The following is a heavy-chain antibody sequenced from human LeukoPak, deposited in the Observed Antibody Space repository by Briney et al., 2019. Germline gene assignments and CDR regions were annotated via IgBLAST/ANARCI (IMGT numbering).Heavy chain of an antibody. Sequence: GGSLRLSCAASGFTFSSYWMHWVRQAPGKGLVWVSRINGDGSSTNYADSVKGRFTISRDNAKNTLYLQMNSLRAEDTAVYYCARDRGPRTGFMVREAYDYWGQGTLVTVSS. D-gene: IGHD3-10*01. CDR2: INGDGSST. CDR1: GFTFSSYW. J-gene: IGHJ4*02. CDR3: ARDRGPRTGFMVREAYDY. V-gene: IGHV3-74*01.